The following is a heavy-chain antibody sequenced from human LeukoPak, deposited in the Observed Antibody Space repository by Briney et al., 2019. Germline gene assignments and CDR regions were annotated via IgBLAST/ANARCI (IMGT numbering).Heavy chain of an antibody. V-gene: IGHV1-2*02. CDR3: ARDRWLRGVNYYYYGMDV. J-gene: IGHJ6*02. CDR2: TNPNSGGT. Sequence: ASVKVSCKASGYTFTSYYMRWVRQAPGQGLEWMGWTNPNSGGTNYAQKFRGRVTMTRDTSISTAYMELSRLRSDDTAVYYCARDRWLRGVNYYYYGMDVWGQGTTVTVSS. D-gene: IGHD5-12*01. CDR1: GYTFTSYY.